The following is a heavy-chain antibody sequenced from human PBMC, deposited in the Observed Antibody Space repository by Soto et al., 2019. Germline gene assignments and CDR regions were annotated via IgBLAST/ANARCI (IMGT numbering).Heavy chain of an antibody. CDR2: IGSSSSTI. J-gene: IGHJ6*01. CDR1: GFTFSSYS. Sequence: QLVESGGGLVLPGGSLRLSCAASGFTFSSYSMNWVRQAPGKGLEWVSYIGSSSSTIYYADSVKGRFTIARDNAKSSLYLHMSSLRDGDTAVYYCARRGDYYFSYGMDVWGQETTVTVSS. D-gene: IGHD2-21*02. V-gene: IGHV3-48*02. CDR3: ARRGDYYFSYGMDV.